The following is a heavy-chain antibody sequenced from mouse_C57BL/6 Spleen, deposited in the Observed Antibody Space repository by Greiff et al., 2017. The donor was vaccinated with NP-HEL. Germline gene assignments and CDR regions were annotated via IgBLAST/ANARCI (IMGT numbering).Heavy chain of an antibody. D-gene: IGHD2-5*01. Sequence: EVMLVESGGGLVQPGGSLKLSCAASGIDFSRYWMSWVRRAPGKGLEWIGEINPDSSTINYAPSLKDKFIISRDNATNTLYLQMSKVRSEDTALYYSARARSNYRDFGGWGTGTTVTAAS. CDR2: INPDSSTI. CDR1: GIDFSRYW. V-gene: IGHV4-1*01. CDR3: ARARSNYRDFGG. J-gene: IGHJ1*03.